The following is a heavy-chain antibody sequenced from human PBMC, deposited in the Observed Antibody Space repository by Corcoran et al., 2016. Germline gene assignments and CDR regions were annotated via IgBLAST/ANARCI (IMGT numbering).Heavy chain of an antibody. CDR3: AKTQRGYSYGGVGATDY. Sequence: QVQLVESGGGVVQPGRSLRLSCAASGFTFSSYGMHWVRQAPGKGLEWVAVISYDGSNKYYADSVEGRFTISRDNSKNTLYQQMNSLRAEDTAVDYCAKTQRGYSYGGVGATDYWGQGTLVTVSS. CDR1: GFTFSSYG. J-gene: IGHJ4*02. D-gene: IGHD5-18*01. CDR2: ISYDGSNK. V-gene: IGHV3-30*18.